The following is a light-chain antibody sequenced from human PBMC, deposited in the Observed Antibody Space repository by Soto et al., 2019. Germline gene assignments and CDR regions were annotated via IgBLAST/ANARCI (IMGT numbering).Light chain of an antibody. Sequence: EIVLTPSPATLSLSPGERAPLSCRARQSVTTYLAWYQQKPGQAPTTLIYDASTTATGIPARSSGSGSATDFTLTISSLETEDFAVYYCQHSNNWPPVITFGQGTRVEIK. J-gene: IGKJ5*01. CDR1: QSVTTY. CDR3: QHSNNWPPVIT. CDR2: DAS. V-gene: IGKV3-11*01.